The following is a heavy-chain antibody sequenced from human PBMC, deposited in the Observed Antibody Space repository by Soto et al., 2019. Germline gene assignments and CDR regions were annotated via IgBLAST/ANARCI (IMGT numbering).Heavy chain of an antibody. CDR1: GGTFSSYA. CDR3: ASAHTYYYDSSGYLTSLFDP. Sequence: ASVKVSCKASGGTFSSYAISWVRQAPGQGLEWMGGIIPIFGTANYAQKFQGRVTITADESTSTAYMELSSLRSEDTAVYYCASAHTYYYDSSGYLTSLFDPWG. V-gene: IGHV1-69*13. CDR2: IIPIFGTA. D-gene: IGHD3-22*01. J-gene: IGHJ5*02.